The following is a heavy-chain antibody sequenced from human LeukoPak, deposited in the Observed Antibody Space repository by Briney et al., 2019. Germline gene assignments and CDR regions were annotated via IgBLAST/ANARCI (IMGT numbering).Heavy chain of an antibody. V-gene: IGHV4-39*01. CDR1: GGSISSSSYY. CDR2: IYYSGST. D-gene: IGHD3-3*01. J-gene: IGHJ4*02. CDR3: ARRPGGATYYDFWSGYYWSY. Sequence: SETLSLTCTVSGGSISSSSYYWGWIRQPPGTGLEWIGSIYYSGSTYYNPSLKSRVTISVDTSKNQFSLKLSSVTAADTAVYYCARRPGGATYYDFWSGYYWSYWGQGTLVTVSS.